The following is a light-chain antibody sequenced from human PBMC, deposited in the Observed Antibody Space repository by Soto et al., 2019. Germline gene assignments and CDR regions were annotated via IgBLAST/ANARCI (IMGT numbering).Light chain of an antibody. CDR1: QSVSSY. J-gene: IGKJ1*01. V-gene: IGKV3-11*01. Sequence: EIVLTQSPATLSLSPGERATLSCRASQSVSSYLAWYQQKPGQAPRLLIYDASNRATGIPARFSGSGSGTDFTLTISSLQPDDFATYYCQQYSSQSRTFGQGTKVDIK. CDR3: QQYSSQSRT. CDR2: DAS.